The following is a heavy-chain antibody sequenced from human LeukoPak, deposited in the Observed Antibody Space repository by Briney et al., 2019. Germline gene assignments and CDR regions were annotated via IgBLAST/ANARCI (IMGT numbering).Heavy chain of an antibody. CDR2: IGAAGAHT. D-gene: IGHD1-14*01. CDR1: GFRFSYHG. Sequence: GGSLRLSCAASGFRFSYHGMHWVRQAPGKGLEFVSSIGAAGAHTFYADSVKGRFTISRDNFRSTMYLQMDGLRPEDSAVYYCARELGGTKTGGFDIWGQGTVVTVSS. CDR3: ARELGGTKTGGFDI. V-gene: IGHV3-64*02. J-gene: IGHJ3*02.